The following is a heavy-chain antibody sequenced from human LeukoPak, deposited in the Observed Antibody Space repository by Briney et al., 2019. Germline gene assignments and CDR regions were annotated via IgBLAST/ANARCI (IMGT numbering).Heavy chain of an antibody. CDR2: IWYDGSNK. CDR1: GFTFSSYG. D-gene: IGHD1-26*01. Sequence: GGSLRLSCAASGFTFSSYGMHWVRQAPGKGLEWVAVIWYDGSNKYYADSVKGRFTISRDNSKNTLYLQMNSLRAEDTAVYYCAKSDSGSHYGDYWGQGTLVTVSS. J-gene: IGHJ4*02. CDR3: AKSDSGSHYGDY. V-gene: IGHV3-33*06.